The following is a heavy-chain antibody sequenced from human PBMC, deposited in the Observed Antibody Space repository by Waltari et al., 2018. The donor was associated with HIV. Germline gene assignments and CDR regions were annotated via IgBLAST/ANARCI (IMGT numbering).Heavy chain of an antibody. J-gene: IGHJ3*02. CDR2: IYYRGNI. V-gene: IGHV4-31*01. D-gene: IGHD1-26*01. CDR3: ARVFSSGSYPDAFDI. Sequence: VQLQESGPGLIKPSQTLSLTCTVSGGSISSGGFYWSWIRQHPGKGLEWIGYIYYRGNIYYNPSLKSPITISLDTSKNQFSLKLSSVTAADTAVYYCARVFSSGSYPDAFDIWGPGTMVTVSP. CDR1: GGSISSGGFY.